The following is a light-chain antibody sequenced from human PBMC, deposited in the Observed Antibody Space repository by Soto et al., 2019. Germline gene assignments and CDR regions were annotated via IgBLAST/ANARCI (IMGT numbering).Light chain of an antibody. Sequence: EIMLTHSLGTLSLSPCEGATLSARASQSVSSYLAWYQQKPGQAPRLLIYDTSIRASGIPARFSGSGSGTDFTLTISSLQPDDFATYYCQQYNSYPWTFGQGTKVDI. CDR2: DTS. CDR3: QQYNSYPWT. CDR1: QSVSSY. V-gene: IGKV3-11*01. J-gene: IGKJ1*01.